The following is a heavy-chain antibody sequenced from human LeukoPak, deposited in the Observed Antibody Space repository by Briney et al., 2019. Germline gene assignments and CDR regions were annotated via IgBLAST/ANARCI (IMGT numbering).Heavy chain of an antibody. CDR3: AREGREGYNYPALDF. D-gene: IGHD5-24*01. Sequence: GGSLTLPCVPSGHCFGSYWIAWVRQAPGKGLEWVANMKHDGIEKYHVDSVKGRFTISRHNTKNSLYLHMSSLRVEDTAVYYCAREGREGYNYPALDFWGQGILVTVSS. J-gene: IGHJ4*02. V-gene: IGHV3-7*05. CDR1: GHCFGSYW. CDR2: MKHDGIEK.